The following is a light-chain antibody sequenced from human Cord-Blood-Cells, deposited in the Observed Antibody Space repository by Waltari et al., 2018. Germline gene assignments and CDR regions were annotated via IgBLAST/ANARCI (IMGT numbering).Light chain of an antibody. Sequence: SYELTQPPSVSVSPGQTASITCSGDQLGDKYACWYQQKPGQSPVLVIYQDNKRPPGIPERFSGSNSGNTATLTISGTQAMDEADYYCQAWDSSTVVFGGGTKLTVL. CDR2: QDN. V-gene: IGLV3-1*01. CDR1: QLGDKY. J-gene: IGLJ2*01. CDR3: QAWDSSTVV.